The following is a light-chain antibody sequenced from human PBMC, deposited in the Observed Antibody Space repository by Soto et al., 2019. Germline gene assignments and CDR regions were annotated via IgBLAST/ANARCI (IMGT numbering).Light chain of an antibody. V-gene: IGKV1-39*01. CDR1: QTINTY. CDR2: AIS. J-gene: IGKJ1*01. CDR3: QQSYSMPPWT. Sequence: DIQMTQSPSSLSASVGDSVTISCRAGQTINTYLNWYQQKPGQAPKVLIFAISTLQPGVPSRFRGSGSGTEFSLTISSLQPEDAATYYCQQSYSMPPWTVGQGTKVQIK.